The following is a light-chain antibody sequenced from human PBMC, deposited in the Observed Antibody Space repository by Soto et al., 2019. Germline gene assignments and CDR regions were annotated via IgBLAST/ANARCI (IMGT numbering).Light chain of an antibody. V-gene: IGKV1-39*01. CDR1: ETITRY. CDR3: QQSYSNPLT. Sequence: DIQMTQSPSSLSASVGETVIISCRASETITRYLNWYQSKPGKAPRLLISGASSLQSGVPSRFSGSYSGTDFTLTINSLQPEDFATYYCQQSYSNPLT. CDR2: GAS. J-gene: IGKJ4*01.